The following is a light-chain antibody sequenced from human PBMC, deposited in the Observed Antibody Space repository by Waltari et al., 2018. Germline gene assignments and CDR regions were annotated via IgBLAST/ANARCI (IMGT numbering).Light chain of an antibody. CDR1: SSDVGGYNY. Sequence: QSALTQPPSASGSPGQSVTISCTGTSSDVGGYNYVSWYQQHPGKAPKLIIYDVSTRPSGVPDRFSGSKSGNTASLTVSGLQAEDEADYYCSSYAGSNNLVFGGGTKLTVL. J-gene: IGLJ2*01. V-gene: IGLV2-8*01. CDR2: DVS. CDR3: SSYAGSNNLV.